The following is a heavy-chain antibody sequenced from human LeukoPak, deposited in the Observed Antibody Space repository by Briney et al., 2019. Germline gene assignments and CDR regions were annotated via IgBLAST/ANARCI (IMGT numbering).Heavy chain of an antibody. V-gene: IGHV3-48*02. CDR3: ARDGGGNSGSYHYAFDI. CDR2: ITDSSSVM. CDR1: GFSFSNSN. J-gene: IGHJ3*02. Sequence: PGGSLRLSCAASGFSFSNSNMNWVRQVPGKGLEWVSYITDSSSVMSYADSVKGRFTISRDNAKNSLYLQMNSLRDEDTAVYYCARDGGGNSGSYHYAFDIWGQGTMVTVSS. D-gene: IGHD1-26*01.